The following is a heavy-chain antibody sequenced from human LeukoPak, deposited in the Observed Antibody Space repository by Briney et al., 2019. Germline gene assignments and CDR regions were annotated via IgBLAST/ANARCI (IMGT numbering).Heavy chain of an antibody. J-gene: IGHJ4*02. V-gene: IGHV4-61*02. CDR3: ARDGSGWLNYCDY. CDR1: GGSISSGRYD. Sequence: SQTLSLTCTVAGGSISSGRYDWGWIRQPAGRGREWFGRIYTSGTTNYNPCLKRRFTISVDTSKNQFSLKRSSVTAADTAVYYCARDGSGWLNYCDYWGQGTLVTVSS. CDR2: IYTSGTT. D-gene: IGHD1-26*01.